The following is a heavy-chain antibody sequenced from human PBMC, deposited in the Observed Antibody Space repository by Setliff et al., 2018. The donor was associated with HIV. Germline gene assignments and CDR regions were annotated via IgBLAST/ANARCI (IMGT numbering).Heavy chain of an antibody. CDR2: IIPHFDAP. J-gene: IGHJ4*02. CDR3: ASPRLDWSFSHFDY. V-gene: IGHV1-69*13. CDR1: GGTFTSSA. D-gene: IGHD3-9*01. Sequence: SVKVSCKASGGTFTSSAIGWVRQARGQGLEWMGAIIPHFDAPQYAQKFQGRVTITADQTTSTAYMELSGLTSEDTAAYYCASPRLDWSFSHFDYWGQGTPVTVSS.